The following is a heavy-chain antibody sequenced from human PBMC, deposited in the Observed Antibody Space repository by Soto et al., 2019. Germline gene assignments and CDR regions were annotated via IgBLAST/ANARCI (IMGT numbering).Heavy chain of an antibody. D-gene: IGHD4-17*01. J-gene: IGHJ4*02. CDR2: IYPGDSDT. CDR1: GYSFTSYW. CDR3: ARQATGYGDYENFDY. Sequence: GESLKISCKGSGYSFTSYWIGWVRQMPGKGLEWMGIIYPGDSDTRYSPSFQGQVTISADKSISTAYLQWSSLKASDTAMYYCARQATGYGDYENFDYWGQGTLVTVSS. V-gene: IGHV5-51*01.